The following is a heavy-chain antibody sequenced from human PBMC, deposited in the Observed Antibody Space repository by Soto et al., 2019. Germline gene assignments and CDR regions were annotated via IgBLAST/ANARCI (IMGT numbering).Heavy chain of an antibody. CDR1: GFTFISYW. V-gene: IGHV3-7*01. D-gene: IGHD2-15*01. CDR2: IKQDGSEK. CDR3: ARDIVVVVAATGRFNYYYYGMDV. Sequence: GGSLRLSCAASGFTFISYWMSWVRQAPGKGLEWVANIKQDGSEKYYVDSVKGRFTISRDNAKNSLYLQMNSLRAEDTAVYYCARDIVVVVAATGRFNYYYYGMDVWGQGTTVTVSS. J-gene: IGHJ6*02.